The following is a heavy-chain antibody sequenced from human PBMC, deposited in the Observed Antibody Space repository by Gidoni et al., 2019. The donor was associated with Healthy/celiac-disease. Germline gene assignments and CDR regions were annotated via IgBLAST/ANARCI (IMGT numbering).Heavy chain of an antibody. Sequence: SCKASGGTFSSYAISWVRQATGQGLEWMGGIIPIFGTANYAQKFQGRVTITADESTSTAYMELSSLRSEDTAVYYCARAAHIKDDFWSGYPRTYYYYGMDVWGQGTTVTVSS. D-gene: IGHD3-3*01. CDR3: ARAAHIKDDFWSGYPRTYYYYGMDV. V-gene: IGHV1-69*01. CDR2: IIPIFGTA. CDR1: GGTFSSYA. J-gene: IGHJ6*02.